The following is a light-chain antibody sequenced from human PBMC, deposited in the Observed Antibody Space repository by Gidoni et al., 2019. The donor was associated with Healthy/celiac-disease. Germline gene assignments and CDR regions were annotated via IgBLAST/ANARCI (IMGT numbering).Light chain of an antibody. V-gene: IGKV3-15*01. CDR3: QQYNNWPGT. CDR1: PSIRSN. Sequence: EIVMTQYPATLSGSPGERATISCRASPSIRSNLAGYQQKPGQAPKHLIYGASTRATGIPTRFSGSGSGTEFTLTISSLQSEDFAVYYCQQYNNWPGTFGQGTKLEIK. J-gene: IGKJ2*01. CDR2: GAS.